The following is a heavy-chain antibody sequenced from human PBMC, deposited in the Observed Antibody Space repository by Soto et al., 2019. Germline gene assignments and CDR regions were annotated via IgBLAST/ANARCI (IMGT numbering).Heavy chain of an antibody. CDR1: GFTFSSYG. CDR2: ITDNGRST. Sequence: GGSLRLSCAASGFTFSSYGMHWVRQAPGKGLEWVSLITDNGRSTYYADSVKGRFTISRDNTKNTLFLQMNSLRAEDTAVYYCAKERATTTAFDYWGQGALVTVSS. J-gene: IGHJ4*02. D-gene: IGHD4-17*01. V-gene: IGHV3-23*01. CDR3: AKERATTTAFDY.